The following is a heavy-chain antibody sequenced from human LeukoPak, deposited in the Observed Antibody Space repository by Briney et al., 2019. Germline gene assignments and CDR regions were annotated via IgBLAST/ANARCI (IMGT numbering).Heavy chain of an antibody. D-gene: IGHD3-10*01. V-gene: IGHV4-34*01. CDR3: ARHVVLLWFGNNWFDP. J-gene: IGHJ5*02. Sequence: SETLSLTCAVYGGSFSGYYWSWIRQPPGKGLEWIGEINHSGSTNYNPSLKSRVTISVDTSKNQFSLKLSSVTAADTAVYYCARHVVLLWFGNNWFDPWGQGTLVTVSS. CDR2: INHSGST. CDR1: GGSFSGYY.